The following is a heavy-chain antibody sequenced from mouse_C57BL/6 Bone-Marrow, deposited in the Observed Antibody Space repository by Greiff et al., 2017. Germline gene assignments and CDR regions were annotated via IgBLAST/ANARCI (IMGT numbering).Heavy chain of an antibody. V-gene: IGHV1-50*01. D-gene: IGHD1-1*01. CDR2: IDPSDSYT. CDR3: ASSSGSNYFDY. CDR1: GYTFTSYW. J-gene: IGHJ2*01. Sequence: QVQLQQSGAELVKPGASVKLSCKASGYTFTSYWMQWVKQRPGQGLEWIGEIDPSDSYTNYNQKFKGKATLTVDTSSSTAYMQLSSLASEDSAVYYCASSSGSNYFDYWGQGTTLTVSS.